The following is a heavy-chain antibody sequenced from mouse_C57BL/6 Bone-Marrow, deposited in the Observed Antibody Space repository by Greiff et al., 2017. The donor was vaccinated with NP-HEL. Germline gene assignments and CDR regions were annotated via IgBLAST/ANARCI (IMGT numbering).Heavy chain of an antibody. CDR2: IDPANGNT. V-gene: IGHV14-3*01. CDR1: GFNIKNTY. CDR3: AIYYYGSREAWFAY. J-gene: IGHJ3*01. Sequence: EVQLQESVAELVRPGASVKLSCTASGFNIKNTYMHWVKQRPEQGLEWIGRIDPANGNTKYAPKFQGKATITADTSSNTAYLQLSSLTSEDTAIYYCAIYYYGSREAWFAYWGQGTLVTVSA. D-gene: IGHD1-1*01.